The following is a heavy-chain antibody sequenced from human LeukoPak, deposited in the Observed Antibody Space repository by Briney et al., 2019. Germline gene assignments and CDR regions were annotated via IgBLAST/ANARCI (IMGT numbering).Heavy chain of an antibody. D-gene: IGHD5-24*01. CDR2: IIPIFGTA. V-gene: IGHV1-69*13. Sequence: SVKVSCKASGGTFSSYAISWVRQAPGQGLEWMGGIIPIFGTANYAQKFQGRVTITADESTSTAYMELSSLGSEDTAVYYCARESANGYNYGYWGQGTLVTVSS. CDR3: ARESANGYNYGY. CDR1: GGTFSSYA. J-gene: IGHJ4*02.